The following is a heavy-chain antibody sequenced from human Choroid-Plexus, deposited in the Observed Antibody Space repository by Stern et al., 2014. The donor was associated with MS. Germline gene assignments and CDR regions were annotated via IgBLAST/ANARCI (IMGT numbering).Heavy chain of an antibody. CDR1: SFGKRA. V-gene: IGHV3-30*18. Sequence: SFGKRAMNWVRQAPGKGLEWVGGVSHDGSYKYYADSVKGRFTISRDNSQNTLYMQMSSLRPEDTAVYYCAKDRQYLTYFFDHWGQGSLVTVSS. CDR3: AKDRQYLTYFFDH. CDR2: VSHDGSYK. D-gene: IGHD2/OR15-2a*01. J-gene: IGHJ5*02.